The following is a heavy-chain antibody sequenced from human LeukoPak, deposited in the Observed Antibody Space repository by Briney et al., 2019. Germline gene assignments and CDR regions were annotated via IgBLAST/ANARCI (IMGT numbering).Heavy chain of an antibody. D-gene: IGHD3-3*01. Sequence: GGSLRLSCAASGFTFDDYGMSWVRQAPGKGLEWVSGINWNGGSTGYADSVKGRFTISRDNAKNSLYLQMNSLRAEDTAVYYCARAYRYDFWSGYYTPLYMDVWGKGTTVTVSS. V-gene: IGHV3-20*04. CDR3: ARAYRYDFWSGYYTPLYMDV. CDR2: INWNGGST. CDR1: GFTFDDYG. J-gene: IGHJ6*03.